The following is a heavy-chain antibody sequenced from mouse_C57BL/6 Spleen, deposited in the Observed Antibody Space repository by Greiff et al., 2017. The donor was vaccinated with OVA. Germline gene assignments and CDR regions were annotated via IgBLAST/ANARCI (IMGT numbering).Heavy chain of an antibody. CDR2: IYPGGGYT. Sequence: VKLQESGAELVRPGTSVKMSCKASGYTFTNYWIGWAKQRPGHGLEWIGDIYPGGGYTNYNEKFKGKATLTADKSSSTAYMQFSSLTSEDSAIYYCARGGLLGGYYAMDYWGQGTSVTVSS. D-gene: IGHD2-10*01. J-gene: IGHJ4*01. CDR3: ARGGLLGGYYAMDY. V-gene: IGHV1-63*01. CDR1: GYTFTNYW.